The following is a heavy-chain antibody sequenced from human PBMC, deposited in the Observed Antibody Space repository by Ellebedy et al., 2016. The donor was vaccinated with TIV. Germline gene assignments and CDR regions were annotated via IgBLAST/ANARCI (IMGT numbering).Heavy chain of an antibody. CDR1: GFTFSSFA. Sequence: PGGSLRLSCSASGFTFSSFAMHWVRQAPGKGLEYLAGISSNGGSAYFAESVKGRFTVSRDNVNNTLYLQMGSLTSEDTAVYFCVRPFSRAWYKVFFDRWGQGTPDIVSS. D-gene: IGHD6-19*01. J-gene: IGHJ4*02. CDR2: ISSNGGSA. V-gene: IGHV3-64D*06. CDR3: VRPFSRAWYKVFFDR.